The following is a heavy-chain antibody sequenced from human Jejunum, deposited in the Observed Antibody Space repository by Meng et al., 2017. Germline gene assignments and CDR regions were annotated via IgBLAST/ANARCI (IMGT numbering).Heavy chain of an antibody. D-gene: IGHD3-22*01. V-gene: IGHV3-7*01. J-gene: IGHJ4*02. CDR1: GFSFSDSW. CDR3: ARGARSSVYQVFDY. CDR2: INQDESER. Sequence: GGSLRLFCAAAGFSFSDSWMSWVRQAPGKGPEWVANINQDESERKYVDYVKGRFTISRDNAENSLFLQMISLTAEDTAVYYCARGARSSVYQVFDYWGQGALVTVSS.